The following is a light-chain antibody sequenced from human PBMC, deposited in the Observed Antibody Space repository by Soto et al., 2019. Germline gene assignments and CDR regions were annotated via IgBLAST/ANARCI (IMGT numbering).Light chain of an antibody. CDR1: SSNIGAGYD. V-gene: IGLV1-40*01. Sequence: QAVVTQPPSVSGAPGQRVTISCTGSSSNIGAGYDVHWYQQLPGTAPKLLIYGNSNRPSGVPDRFSGSKSGTSASLAITGLQAEDEADYYCQSYDSSLYVVFGRGTKVTVL. CDR2: GNS. CDR3: QSYDSSLYVV. J-gene: IGLJ2*01.